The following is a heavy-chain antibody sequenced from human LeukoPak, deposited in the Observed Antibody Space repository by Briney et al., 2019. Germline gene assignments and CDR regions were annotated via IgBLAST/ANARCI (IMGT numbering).Heavy chain of an antibody. Sequence: SETLSLTCAVYGGSFSGYYWSWIRQPPGKGLEWIGEINHSGSTNYNPSLKSRVTISVDTSKNQFSLKLSSVTAADTAVYYCARGRRAATPRIDPWGQGTLVIVSS. D-gene: IGHD6-13*01. CDR1: GGSFSGYY. CDR2: INHSGST. J-gene: IGHJ5*02. CDR3: ARGRRAATPRIDP. V-gene: IGHV4-34*01.